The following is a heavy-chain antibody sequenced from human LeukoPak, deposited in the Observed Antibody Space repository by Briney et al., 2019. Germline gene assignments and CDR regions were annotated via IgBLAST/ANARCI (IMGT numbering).Heavy chain of an antibody. J-gene: IGHJ4*02. CDR2: IYYSGST. CDR1: GGSISSSGYY. Sequence: KPSETLSLTCTVSGGSISSSGYYWGWIRQPPGKGLEWTGSIYYSGSTYYNPSLKSRVTISVDTSKNQFSLKLSSVTAADTAVYYCARRVPYGGRGGFDYWGQGILVTVSS. CDR3: ARRVPYGGRGGFDY. D-gene: IGHD4-23*01. V-gene: IGHV4-39*01.